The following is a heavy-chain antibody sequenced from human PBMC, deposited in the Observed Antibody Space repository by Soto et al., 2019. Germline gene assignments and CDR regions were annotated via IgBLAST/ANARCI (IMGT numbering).Heavy chain of an antibody. V-gene: IGHV4-31*03. CDR2: IYYSGST. CDR3: GRARVEVTAGARYGMDV. Sequence: KPSETLSLTCTVSGGSISSGGYYWSWIRQHPGKGLEWIGYIYYSGSTYYNPSLKSRVTISVDTSKNQFSLKLSSVTAADTAVYYCGRARVEVTAGARYGMDVWGQGTTVTVSS. CDR1: GGSISSGGYY. J-gene: IGHJ6*02. D-gene: IGHD2-21*02.